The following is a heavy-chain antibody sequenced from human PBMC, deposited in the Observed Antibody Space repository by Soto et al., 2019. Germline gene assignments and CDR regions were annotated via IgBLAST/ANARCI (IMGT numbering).Heavy chain of an antibody. CDR1: GGSFSGYY. CDR2: INHSGST. Sequence: SETLSLTCAVYGGSFSGYYWSWIRQPPGKGLEWIGEINHSGSTNYNPSLKSRVTISVDTSKNQFSLKLSSVTAADTAVYYCARGRRGYAARNYFDYWGQGTLVTVSS. V-gene: IGHV4-34*01. D-gene: IGHD5-12*01. CDR3: ARGRRGYAARNYFDY. J-gene: IGHJ4*02.